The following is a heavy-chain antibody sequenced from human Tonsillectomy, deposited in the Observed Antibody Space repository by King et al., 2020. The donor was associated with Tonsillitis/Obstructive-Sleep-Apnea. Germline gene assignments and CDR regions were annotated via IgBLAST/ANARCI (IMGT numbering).Heavy chain of an antibody. J-gene: IGHJ3*02. D-gene: IGHD2-15*01. V-gene: IGHV1-46*01. CDR1: GYTFTSYY. CDR2: INPSGGTT. CDR3: ARDPPNCSGGSCYSGNAFDI. Sequence: VQLVQSGAEVKKPGASVKVSCKASGYTFTSYYMHWVRQAPGQGLEGMGVINPSGGTTRYAQSVQGRVNMTSDTSTSTVYMELCSLRSEDTAGYYCARDPPNCSGGSCYSGNAFDIWGQGTMVTVSS.